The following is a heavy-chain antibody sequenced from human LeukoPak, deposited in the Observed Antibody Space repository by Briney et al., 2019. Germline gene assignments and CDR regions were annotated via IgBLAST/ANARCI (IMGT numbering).Heavy chain of an antibody. Sequence: SETLSLTCTVSGGSISSDYWSWIRQPPGKGLEWIGYIYYSGSTTYNPSLKSRVTISVDTSNNQFSLKLSSVTAADTAVYYCARGGWSLDYWGQGTLVTVPS. J-gene: IGHJ4*02. D-gene: IGHD2-15*01. CDR2: IYYSGST. CDR1: GGSISSDY. V-gene: IGHV4-59*01. CDR3: ARGGWSLDY.